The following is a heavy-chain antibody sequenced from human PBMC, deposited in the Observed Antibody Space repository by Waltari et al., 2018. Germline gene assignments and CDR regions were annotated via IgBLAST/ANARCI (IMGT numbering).Heavy chain of an antibody. Sequence: QVQLQQWGAGLLKPSETLSLTCAVYGGSFSGYSWSWIRQPPGKGLEWIGEINHSGSTNYNPSLKSRVTISVDTSKNQFSLKLSSVTAADTAVYYCARPVPYKGRAFDIWGQGTMVTVSS. CDR2: INHSGST. V-gene: IGHV4-34*01. J-gene: IGHJ3*02. CDR1: GGSFSGYS. CDR3: ARPVPYKGRAFDI. D-gene: IGHD2-2*01.